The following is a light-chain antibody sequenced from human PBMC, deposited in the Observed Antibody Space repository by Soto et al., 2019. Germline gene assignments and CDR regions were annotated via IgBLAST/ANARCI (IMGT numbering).Light chain of an antibody. Sequence: EIVLTQSPGTLSLSPGERATLSCRASQSVSSSYLAWYQQKPGQAPRLLIYGASGRATGIPDRFSCSGSGTHFTLTISRLEPEDFAVYYCQQYGSSIFTFGPGTKVDIK. CDR2: GAS. CDR3: QQYGSSIFT. J-gene: IGKJ3*01. V-gene: IGKV3-20*01. CDR1: QSVSSSY.